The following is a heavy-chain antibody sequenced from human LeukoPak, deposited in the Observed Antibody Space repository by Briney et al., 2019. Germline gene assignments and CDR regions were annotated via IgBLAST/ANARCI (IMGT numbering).Heavy chain of an antibody. J-gene: IGHJ4*02. CDR2: IYSGGST. D-gene: IGHD3-3*01. CDR1: GFTVSSNY. Sequence: PGGSLRLSCAASGFTVSSNYMSWVRQAPGKGLEWVSVIYSGGSTYYADSVKGRFTISRDNSKNTLYLQMNSLRVEDTAVYYCAKGRTSGSFDYWGQGTLVTVSS. CDR3: AKGRTSGSFDY. V-gene: IGHV3-53*01.